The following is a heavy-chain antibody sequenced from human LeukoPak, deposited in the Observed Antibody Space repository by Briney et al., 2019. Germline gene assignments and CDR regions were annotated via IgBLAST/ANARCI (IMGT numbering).Heavy chain of an antibody. CDR2: IIPILGTA. Sequence: ASVKVSCKASGSTFSSYAISWVRQAPGQGLEWMGGIIPILGTANYAQKFQGRVTITADESTSTACMELSSLRSEDTAVYYCARDLPRSETGGWYRYYYGMDVWGKGTTVTVSS. D-gene: IGHD6-19*01. CDR1: GSTFSSYA. J-gene: IGHJ6*04. CDR3: ARDLPRSETGGWYRYYYGMDV. V-gene: IGHV1-69*13.